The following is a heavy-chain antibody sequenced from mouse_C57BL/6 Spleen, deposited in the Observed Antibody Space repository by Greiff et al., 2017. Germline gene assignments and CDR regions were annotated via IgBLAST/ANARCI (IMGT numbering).Heavy chain of an antibody. CDR1: GYTFTSYW. D-gene: IGHD1-1*01. V-gene: IGHV1-64*01. CDR2: IHPNSGST. J-gene: IGHJ1*03. Sequence: VQLQQPGAELVKPGASVKLSCKASGYTFTSYWMHWVKQRPGQGLEWIGMIHPNSGSTNYNEKFKGKATLTVDKFSSPAYMQLSSLTSEDSAVYYCARCITTVVRYFDVWGTGTTVTVSS. CDR3: ARCITTVVRYFDV.